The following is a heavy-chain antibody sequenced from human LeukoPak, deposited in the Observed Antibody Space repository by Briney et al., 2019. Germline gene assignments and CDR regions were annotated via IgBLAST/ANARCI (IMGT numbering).Heavy chain of an antibody. V-gene: IGHV4-30-4*08. D-gene: IGHD2-15*01. J-gene: IGHJ4*02. Sequence: PSQTLSLTCTVSGGSISSDGYYWSWIRQHPGKGLEWIGYIYYSGSTYYNPPLQSRLTISIDTSKNQFSLKLNSVTAADTAVYYCARAGFCSGGSCLGADYWGQGTLVTVSS. CDR1: GGSISSDGYY. CDR3: ARAGFCSGGSCLGADY. CDR2: IYYSGST.